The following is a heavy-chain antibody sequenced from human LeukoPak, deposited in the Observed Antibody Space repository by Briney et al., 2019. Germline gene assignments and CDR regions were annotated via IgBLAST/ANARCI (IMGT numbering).Heavy chain of an antibody. V-gene: IGHV1-69*04. J-gene: IGHJ4*02. D-gene: IGHD1-26*01. CDR3: ARGSPRLYYFDY. Sequence: WASVKVSCKASGGTFSSYAISWVRQAPGQGLEWMGRIIPILGIANYAQKFRGRVTITADKSTSTAYMGLSSLRSEDTAVYYCARGSPRLYYFDYWGQGTLVTVSS. CDR1: GGTFSSYA. CDR2: IIPILGIA.